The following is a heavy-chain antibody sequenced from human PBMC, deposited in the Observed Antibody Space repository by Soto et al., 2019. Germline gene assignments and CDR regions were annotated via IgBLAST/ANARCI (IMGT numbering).Heavy chain of an antibody. CDR3: ARSGSSGWYYLRFDY. CDR1: GGTFSSYA. CDR2: IIPIFGTA. V-gene: IGHV1-69*13. D-gene: IGHD6-19*01. J-gene: IGHJ4*02. Sequence: GASVKVSCKASGGTFSSYAISWVRQAPGQGLEWMGGIIPIFGTANYAQKFQGRVTITADESTSTAYMELSSLRSEDTAVYYCARSGSSGWYYLRFDYWGQGTLVTVSS.